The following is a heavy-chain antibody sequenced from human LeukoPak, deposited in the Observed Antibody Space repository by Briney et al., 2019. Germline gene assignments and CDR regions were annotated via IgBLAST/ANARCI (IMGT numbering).Heavy chain of an antibody. D-gene: IGHD6-6*01. V-gene: IGHV3-33*01. CDR1: GFPFSSYG. Sequence: GSLRLSCAASGFPFSSYGMHWVRQAPGKGLEWVAVIWYDGSNKYYADSVKGRFTISRDNSKNTLYLQMNSLRAEDTAVYYCARGEYSSSSCDYWGQGTLVTVSS. CDR3: ARGEYSSSSCDY. CDR2: IWYDGSNK. J-gene: IGHJ4*02.